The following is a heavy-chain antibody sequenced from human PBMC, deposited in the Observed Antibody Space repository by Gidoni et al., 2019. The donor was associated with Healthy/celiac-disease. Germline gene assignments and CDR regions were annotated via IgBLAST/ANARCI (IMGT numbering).Heavy chain of an antibody. CDR2: ISGSGGST. CDR1: GFTFISYS. V-gene: IGHV3-23*01. CDR3: AREDYDDRRIVDY. D-gene: IGHD3-22*01. J-gene: IGHJ4*02. Sequence: VPLLGAGGGLVQPGGALRLACAASGFTFISYSMSWVRQDPGKGLEGVGGISGSGGSTYYADSVKVRFTISSANSKNTLYLQMNSLRAEDTDVYSCAREDYDDRRIVDYWGQGTLVTVSS.